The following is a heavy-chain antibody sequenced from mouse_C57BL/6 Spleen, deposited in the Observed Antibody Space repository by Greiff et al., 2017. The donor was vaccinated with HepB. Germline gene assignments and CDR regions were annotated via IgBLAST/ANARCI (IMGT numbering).Heavy chain of an antibody. V-gene: IGHV2-2*01. CDR1: GFSLTSYG. Sequence: QVHVKQSGPGLVQPSQSLSITCTVSGFSLTSYGVHWVRQSPGKGLEWLGVIWSGGSTDYNAAFISRLSISKDNSKSQVFFKMNSLQADDTAIYYCARYDYDTDYYAMDYWGQGTSVTVSS. D-gene: IGHD2-4*01. J-gene: IGHJ4*01. CDR2: IWSGGST. CDR3: ARYDYDTDYYAMDY.